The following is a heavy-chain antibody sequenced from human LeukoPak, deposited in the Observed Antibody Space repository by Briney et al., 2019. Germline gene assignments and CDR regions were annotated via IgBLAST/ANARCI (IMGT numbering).Heavy chain of an antibody. CDR2: ISSNGGST. CDR3: ARDGTTMVRGVIIPSWFDP. D-gene: IGHD3-10*01. Sequence: GGSLRLSCAASGFTFSSYAMHWVRQAPGKGLEYVSAISSNGGSTYYANSVKGRFAISRDNSKNTLYLQMGSLRAEDMAVYYCARDGTTMVRGVIIPSWFDPWGQGTLVTVSS. V-gene: IGHV3-64*01. J-gene: IGHJ5*02. CDR1: GFTFSSYA.